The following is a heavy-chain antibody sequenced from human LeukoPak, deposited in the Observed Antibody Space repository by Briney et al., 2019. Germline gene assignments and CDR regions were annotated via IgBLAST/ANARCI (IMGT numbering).Heavy chain of an antibody. D-gene: IGHD1-26*01. CDR2: IWSDGSNK. CDR3: ARGGCGSYCFDY. J-gene: IGHJ4*02. Sequence: GGSLRLFCAASGFTFSSYGMHWVRQAPGKGLEWVAVIWSDGSNKYSADSVKGRFTISRDNSKNTLYLQMNSLRAEDTAVYYCARGGCGSYCFDYWGQGTLVTVSS. V-gene: IGHV3-33*01. CDR1: GFTFSSYG.